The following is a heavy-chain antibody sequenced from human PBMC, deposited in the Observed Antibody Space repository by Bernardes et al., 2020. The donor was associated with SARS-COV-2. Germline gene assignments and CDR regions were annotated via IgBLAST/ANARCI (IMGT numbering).Heavy chain of an antibody. CDR3: NRVDY. J-gene: IGHJ4*02. V-gene: IGHV3-7*01. Sequence: LRLSCVASGFSFSTSWMSWVRQAPGKGLEWVANIHENGVEKHYGDSVKGRFTVSRDNAKNTLYLQMDSLRAEDTAVYYCNRVDYWGQGALVTVSS. CDR2: IHENGVEK. CDR1: GFSFSTSW.